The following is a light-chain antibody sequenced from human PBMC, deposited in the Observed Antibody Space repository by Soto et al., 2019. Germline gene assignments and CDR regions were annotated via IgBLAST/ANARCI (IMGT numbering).Light chain of an antibody. CDR2: DAS. V-gene: IGKV1-5*01. J-gene: IGKJ1*01. CDR3: QQYNSYTGT. Sequence: DIQMTQSPSTLSASVGDRVTITCRASQSISSWLAWYQQKPGKAPKLLIYDASSLESGVPSRFSGSGCGTEFSLTISSLQPDDFATYYCQQYNSYTGTFGQGTKMEIK. CDR1: QSISSW.